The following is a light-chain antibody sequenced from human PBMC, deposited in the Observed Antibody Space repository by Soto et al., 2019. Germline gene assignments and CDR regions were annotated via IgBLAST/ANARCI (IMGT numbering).Light chain of an antibody. CDR2: DSS. J-gene: IGKJ1*01. CDR1: QSVSSF. V-gene: IGKV3-11*01. CDR3: QQRSNWPWT. Sequence: EIVLTQSPATLSLSPGERATLSCRASQSVSSFLAWYQQKPGQAPRLLIYDSSNRATGIPVRFSGSGSGTDFTLTISSLEPEDFAVHYCQQRSNWPWTFGQGTKVEIK.